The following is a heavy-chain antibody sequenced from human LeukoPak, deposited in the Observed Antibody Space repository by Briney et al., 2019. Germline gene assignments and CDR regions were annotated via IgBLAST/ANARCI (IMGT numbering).Heavy chain of an antibody. Sequence: PGGSLRLSCVASGFTFSDYYMSWVRQAPGKGLEWVADIRHDGSDEYNVDSVKGRFTISRDNAKNSLFLQMNSLRAEDTAVYYCARDGFGSYFSLDYWGQGALVTVSS. CDR3: ARDGFGSYFSLDY. D-gene: IGHD3-10*01. CDR1: GFTFSDYY. CDR2: IRHDGSDE. J-gene: IGHJ4*02. V-gene: IGHV3-7*04.